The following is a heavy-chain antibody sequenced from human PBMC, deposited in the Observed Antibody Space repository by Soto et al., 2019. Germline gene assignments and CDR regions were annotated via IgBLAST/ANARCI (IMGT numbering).Heavy chain of an antibody. Sequence: EVQLVESGGGLVQPGGSLRLSWAASGLPFGGYWRSWVRTAPGKGLEGGAKINQGGSENHSVDSVKGRFTIPRDNAKNALDLQMNSLRGEDTAVYYCARERRYCSRGSCYSKPPDYYFYMDVWGNGTTVSVSS. CDR3: ARERRYCSRGSCYSKPPDYYFYMDV. J-gene: IGHJ6*03. V-gene: IGHV3-7*01. CDR1: GLPFGGYW. CDR2: INQGGSEN. D-gene: IGHD2-15*01.